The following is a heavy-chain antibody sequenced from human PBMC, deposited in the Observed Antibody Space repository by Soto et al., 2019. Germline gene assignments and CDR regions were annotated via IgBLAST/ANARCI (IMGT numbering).Heavy chain of an antibody. CDR2: MNPNSGNT. CDR3: AIIVVQPHGNAFDI. CDR1: GYTFTSYD. V-gene: IGHV1-8*01. D-gene: IGHD2-15*01. J-gene: IGHJ3*02. Sequence: ASVKVSCKASGYTFTSYDINWVRQAPGQGLERKGWMNPNSGNTGYAQKFQGRVTMTRNTSISTAYMELSSLRSEDTAVYYCAIIVVQPHGNAFDIWGQGTMVTVSS.